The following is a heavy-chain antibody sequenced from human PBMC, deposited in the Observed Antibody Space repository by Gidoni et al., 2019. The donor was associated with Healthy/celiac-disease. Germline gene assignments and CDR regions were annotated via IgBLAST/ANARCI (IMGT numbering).Heavy chain of an antibody. D-gene: IGHD6-6*01. V-gene: IGHV3-11*01. CDR3: ARASGCSSSSGGLWGPRNYNYYGMDV. CDR1: VFTFSHPD. CDR2: ISSTGTTI. Sequence: QVQLVKSGGGLVKPGWSLRLSCAASVFTFSHPDTSLIPHPPGKGLEWVSYISSTGTTIYDADSVKGRFTVSRDNAKNSLYLQMNSLRAEDTAVYYCARASGCSSSSGGLWGPRNYNYYGMDVWGQGTTVTVSS. J-gene: IGHJ6*02.